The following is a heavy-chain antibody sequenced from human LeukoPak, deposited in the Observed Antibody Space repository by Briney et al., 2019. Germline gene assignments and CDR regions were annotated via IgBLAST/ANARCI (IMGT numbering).Heavy chain of an antibody. CDR2: IRYDGSNK. CDR1: GFTFSSYG. J-gene: IGHJ6*03. Sequence: GGSLRLSCAASGFTFSSYGMHWVRQAPGKGLEWVAFIRYDGSNKYYADSVKGRFTISRDNSKNTLYLQMNSLRAEDTAVYYCAKDTPITIFGVVIPPYYHYYMDVWGKGTTVTVSS. D-gene: IGHD3-3*01. V-gene: IGHV3-30*02. CDR3: AKDTPITIFGVVIPPYYHYYMDV.